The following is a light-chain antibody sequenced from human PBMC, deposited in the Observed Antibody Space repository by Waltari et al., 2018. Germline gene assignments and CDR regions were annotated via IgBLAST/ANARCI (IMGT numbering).Light chain of an antibody. CDR3: QQYGISPRT. CDR1: QSVSSSY. Sequence: EIVLTQSPGTLSLSPGERATLSCRASQSVSSSYLAWYLQKPGQAPRLLIYDASSRATGIPDRFSGRGSGTDFTLIISRLEPEDFAVYYCQQYGISPRTFGQGTRVELK. V-gene: IGKV3-20*01. J-gene: IGKJ1*01. CDR2: DAS.